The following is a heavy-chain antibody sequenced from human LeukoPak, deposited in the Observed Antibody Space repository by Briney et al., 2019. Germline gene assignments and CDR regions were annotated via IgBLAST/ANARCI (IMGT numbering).Heavy chain of an antibody. CDR2: IYSGGTT. V-gene: IGHV3-66*04. CDR3: TRRGYGDYAPFDY. CDR1: GFTFSSIA. D-gene: IGHD4-17*01. Sequence: PGGSLRLSCAASGFTFSSIAMTWVRQAPGKGLEWVSFIYSGGTTYYADSVKGGFTISSDNSKNTLYLQMNSLRAEDTAVYYCTRRGYGDYAPFDYWGQGTLVTVSS. J-gene: IGHJ4*02.